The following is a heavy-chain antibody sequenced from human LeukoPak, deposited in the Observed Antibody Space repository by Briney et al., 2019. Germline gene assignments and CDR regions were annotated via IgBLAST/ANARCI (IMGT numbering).Heavy chain of an antibody. Sequence: SETLSLTCTVSGGSISSYYWSWIRQPPGKGLEWIGYIYYSGSTNYNPSLKSRVTISVDTSKNQFSLKLSSVTAADTAVYYCATQVAGYCSGGSCYYNAFDIWGQGTMVTVSS. CDR1: GGSISSYY. CDR2: IYYSGST. D-gene: IGHD2-15*01. CDR3: ATQVAGYCSGGSCYYNAFDI. V-gene: IGHV4-59*12. J-gene: IGHJ3*02.